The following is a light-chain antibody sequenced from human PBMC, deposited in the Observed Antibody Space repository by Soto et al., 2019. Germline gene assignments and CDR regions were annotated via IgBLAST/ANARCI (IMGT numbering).Light chain of an antibody. J-gene: IGLJ1*01. Sequence: QSVLAQPASVSGSPGQPITISCTGASSDVGGYDFVSWYQHHPGTPPKLIIYEVTHRPSVVSHRVAGAQSVITASLTISGLQVEDAADYFCVSYTGTATTEVFGTGPQVALL. V-gene: IGLV2-14*01. CDR3: VSYTGTATTEV. CDR2: EVT. CDR1: SSDVGGYDF.